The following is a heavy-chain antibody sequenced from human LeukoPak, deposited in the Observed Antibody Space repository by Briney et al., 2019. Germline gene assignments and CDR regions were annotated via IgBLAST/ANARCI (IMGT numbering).Heavy chain of an antibody. V-gene: IGHV3-23*01. D-gene: IGHD7-27*01. CDR2: ISTSGGST. Sequence: QPGGSLRLSCAASGSTFSGHAMSWVRQAPGKGLEWVSGISTSGGSTYYGNSVKGRFAISRDNSKNMVYLQMNSLRAEDTAVCYCAKDRPGEAWFDYWGQGTLVTVSS. CDR1: GSTFSGHA. J-gene: IGHJ4*02. CDR3: AKDRPGEAWFDY.